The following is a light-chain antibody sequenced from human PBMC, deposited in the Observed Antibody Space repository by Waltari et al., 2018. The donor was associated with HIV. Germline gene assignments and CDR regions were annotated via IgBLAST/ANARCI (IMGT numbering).Light chain of an antibody. J-gene: IGLJ2*01. CDR3: SSYTSSSTLV. Sequence: QSALTQPASVSGSPGQSITISCTGTSSDVGGYNYVSWYQQHPGKAPKLLIYDVSNGSSGVSDRFSGSNSGNTASLTISGLQAEDEADYYCSSYTSSSTLVFGGGTKLTVL. CDR1: SSDVGGYNY. CDR2: DVS. V-gene: IGLV2-14*03.